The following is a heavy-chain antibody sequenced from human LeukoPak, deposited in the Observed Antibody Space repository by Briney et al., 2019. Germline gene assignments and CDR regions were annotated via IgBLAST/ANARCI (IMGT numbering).Heavy chain of an antibody. CDR2: INHSGST. D-gene: IGHD2/OR15-2a*01. Sequence: SETLSLTCAVYGGSFSGYYWSWIRQPPGKGLEWIGEINHSGSTNYNPSLKSRVTISVDTSKNQFSLKLSSVTAADTAVYYCARAEFTCQPGGVWGQGTMVTVSS. CDR3: ARAEFTCQPGGV. V-gene: IGHV4-34*01. J-gene: IGHJ3*01. CDR1: GGSFSGYY.